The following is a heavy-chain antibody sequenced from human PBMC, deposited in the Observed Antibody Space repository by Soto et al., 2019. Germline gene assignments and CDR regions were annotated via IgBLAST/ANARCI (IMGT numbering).Heavy chain of an antibody. J-gene: IGHJ4*02. D-gene: IGHD2-2*01. CDR1: GGSFSGYY. CDR3: ARGIGYCSSINCYSSRRLRFDS. CDR2: VNHSGTT. V-gene: IGHV4-34*01. Sequence: SETLSLTCAVYGGSFSGYYWAWIRQSPEKGLEWIGEVNHSGTTYYNPSLKTRVTISVHTPKNQFSLKMSSVTAADTAVYYCARGIGYCSSINCYSSRRLRFDSWGQGTLVTVSS.